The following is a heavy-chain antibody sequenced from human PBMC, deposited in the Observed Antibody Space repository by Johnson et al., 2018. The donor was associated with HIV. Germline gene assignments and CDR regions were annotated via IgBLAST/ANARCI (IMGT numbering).Heavy chain of an antibody. CDR1: GFTFSDYY. V-gene: IGHV3-11*01. J-gene: IGHJ3*02. CDR2: ISSSGSTI. CDR3: LQDGYCSSANCHTGAFDI. Sequence: QVQLVESGGGLVKPGGSLRLSCAASGFTFSDYYMSWIRQAPGKGLEWVSYISSSGSTIYYADSVKGRFSISRDNSKNMLYLQMDSLRVEDTAVYFCLQDGYCSSANCHTGAFDIWGRGTMVTVSS. D-gene: IGHD2-2*02.